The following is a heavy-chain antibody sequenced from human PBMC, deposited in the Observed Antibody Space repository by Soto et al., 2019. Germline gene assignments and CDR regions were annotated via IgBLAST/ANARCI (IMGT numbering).Heavy chain of an antibody. Sequence: GGSLRPSCADSSFTFSRYAMSWVRQAPGKGLEWVSTISGSADSTYYADSVKGRFTISRDNSKNTLYLQMSSLRAEDTAVYYCAGQIFDSGPLVQGSPVTFSA. D-gene: IGHD3-22*01. CDR3: AGQIFDSGP. J-gene: IGHJ5*02. CDR2: ISGSADST. V-gene: IGHV3-23*01. CDR1: SFTFSRYA.